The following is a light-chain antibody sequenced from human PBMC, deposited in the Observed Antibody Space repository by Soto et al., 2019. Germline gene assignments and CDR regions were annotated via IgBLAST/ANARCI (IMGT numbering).Light chain of an antibody. CDR1: QTITTY. J-gene: IGKJ5*01. Sequence: DIQLTQSPSSLSASVGDRVTITCRASQTITTYLSWFQQKPGKAPKLLVYGASSLQSGVPSRFSGSGSGTEFTLTISSLQSEDFATYYCQHLNTYPITFGPGTRLEIK. CDR3: QHLNTYPIT. CDR2: GAS. V-gene: IGKV1-39*01.